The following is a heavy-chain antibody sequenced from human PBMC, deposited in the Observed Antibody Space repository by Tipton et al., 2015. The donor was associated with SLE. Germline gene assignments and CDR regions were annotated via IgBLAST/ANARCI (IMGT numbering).Heavy chain of an antibody. Sequence: TLSLTCAVYGGSFSGYYWSWIRQPPGKGLEWIGEINHSGGTNYNPSLKRRVTISVDTSKNQFSLKLSSVTAADTAVYYCARAPGLDRDYYYYYYMDVWGKGTTVTVSS. CDR1: GGSFSGYY. D-gene: IGHD3/OR15-3a*01. J-gene: IGHJ6*03. CDR3: ARAPGLDRDYYYYYYMDV. CDR2: INHSGGT. V-gene: IGHV4-34*01.